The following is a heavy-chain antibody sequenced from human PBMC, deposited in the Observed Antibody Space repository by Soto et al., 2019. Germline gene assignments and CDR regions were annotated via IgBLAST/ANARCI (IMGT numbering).Heavy chain of an antibody. CDR2: ISAYNGNT. V-gene: IGHV1-18*01. CDR3: ARVTPSYYYYGMDV. CDR1: GYTFTRNG. Sequence: ASVKVSCKASGYTFTRNGISWVRQAPGQGLEWMGWISAYNGNTNYAQKLQGRVTMTTDTSTSTAYMELRSLRSDDTAVYYCARVTPSYYYYGMDVWGQGTTVTVS. J-gene: IGHJ6*02. D-gene: IGHD2-15*01.